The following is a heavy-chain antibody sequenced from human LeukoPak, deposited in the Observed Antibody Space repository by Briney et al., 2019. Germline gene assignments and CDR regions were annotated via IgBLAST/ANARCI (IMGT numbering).Heavy chain of an antibody. J-gene: IGHJ6*02. CDR1: GYTLTELS. V-gene: IGHV1-24*01. Sequence: GASVKVSCKASGYTLTELSMHWVRQAPGKGLEWMGGFDPEDGETIYAQKFQGRVTMTEDTSTDTAYMELSSLRSEDTAVYYCATTRPIRNVIYYYYGMDVWGQGTTVTVSS. D-gene: IGHD5-12*01. CDR2: FDPEDGET. CDR3: ATTRPIRNVIYYYYGMDV.